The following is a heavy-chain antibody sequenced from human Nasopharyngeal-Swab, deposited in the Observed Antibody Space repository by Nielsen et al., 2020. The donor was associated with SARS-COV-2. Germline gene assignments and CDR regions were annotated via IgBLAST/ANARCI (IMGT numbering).Heavy chain of an antibody. CDR3: AIGPVTHHDYWSGYRPRP. J-gene: IGHJ5*02. CDR2: IHQGGNT. D-gene: IGHD3-3*01. V-gene: IGHV4-34*01. Sequence: SETLSLTCALYGGTFSGYYWTWIRQPPGKGPEWIGEIHQGGNTNYNPSLQSRVTISIDTSKKQFSLKLSSMTAADTGVYYCAIGPVTHHDYWSGYRPRPWGQGTLVTVSS. CDR1: GGTFSGYY.